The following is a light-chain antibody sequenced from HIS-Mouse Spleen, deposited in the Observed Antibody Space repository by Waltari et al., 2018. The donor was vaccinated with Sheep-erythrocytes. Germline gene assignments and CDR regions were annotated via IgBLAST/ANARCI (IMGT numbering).Light chain of an antibody. J-gene: IGLJ1*01. CDR2: DVS. CDR1: SSYVGVYNY. CDR3: CSYAGSYNHV. Sequence: QSALTQPRSVSGSPGQSVTISCTATSSYVGVYNYVSWYQQHPGKAPKLMIYDVSKRPSGVPDRFSGSKSGNTASLTISGLQAEDEADYYCCSYAGSYNHVFATGTKVTVL. V-gene: IGLV2-11*01.